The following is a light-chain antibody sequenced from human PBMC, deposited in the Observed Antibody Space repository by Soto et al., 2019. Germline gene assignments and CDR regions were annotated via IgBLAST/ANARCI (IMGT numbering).Light chain of an antibody. CDR2: NDN. Sequence: QSVLTQPPSASGTPGQGVAISCSGSSSNMGSNTVNWYQHLPGTAPKLLIYNDNRRPSGVPDRFFGSKSGTSASLAITGLQSEDEADYYCAAWDGSLNHILFGGGTQLTVL. V-gene: IGLV1-44*01. CDR1: SSNMGSNT. J-gene: IGLJ2*01. CDR3: AAWDGSLNHIL.